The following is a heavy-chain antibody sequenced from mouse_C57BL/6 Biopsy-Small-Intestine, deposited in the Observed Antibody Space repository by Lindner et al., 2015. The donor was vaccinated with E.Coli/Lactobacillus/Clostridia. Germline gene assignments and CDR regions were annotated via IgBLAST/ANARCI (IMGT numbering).Heavy chain of an antibody. CDR1: GFTFSDYG. CDR3: ARPYYYALDH. Sequence: VQRAGVWGGLVKPGGSLKLSCAASGFTFSDYGMHWVRQAPEKGLEWVAYISSGSSTIYYADTVKGRFTISRDNAKNTQFLQMTGLRSEDTAMYYCARPYYYALDHWGQGTSVTVSS. CDR2: ISSGSSTI. V-gene: IGHV5-17*01. J-gene: IGHJ4*01.